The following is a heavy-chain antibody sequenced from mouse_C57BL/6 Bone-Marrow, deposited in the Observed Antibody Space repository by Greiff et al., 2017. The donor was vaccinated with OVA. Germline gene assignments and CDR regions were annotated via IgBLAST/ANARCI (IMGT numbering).Heavy chain of an antibody. Sequence: QVQLQQSGTELVKPGASVKLSCKASGYTFTSYWIPWVKQRPGQGLEWIGDIYPGSGSTNYNEKFKSKATLTVDKSSSTAYMQLSSLKSEDSAVYYCARGAYWGKGTLVTVSA. V-gene: IGHV1-55*01. CDR3: ARGAY. J-gene: IGHJ3*01. CDR1: GYTFTSYW. CDR2: IYPGSGST.